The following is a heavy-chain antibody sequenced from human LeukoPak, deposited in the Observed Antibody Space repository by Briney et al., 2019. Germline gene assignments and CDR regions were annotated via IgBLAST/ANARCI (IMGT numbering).Heavy chain of an antibody. CDR1: GFTFSSYW. D-gene: IGHD6-13*01. Sequence: GGSLRLSCAASGFTFSSYWMSWVRQAPGKGLEWVANIKQDGSEKYYVDSVKGRFTISRDNAKNSLYLQMNSLRADDTAVYYCAKDWGRYSSSWYYFDYWGQGTLVTVSS. CDR3: AKDWGRYSSSWYYFDY. CDR2: IKQDGSEK. V-gene: IGHV3-7*03. J-gene: IGHJ4*02.